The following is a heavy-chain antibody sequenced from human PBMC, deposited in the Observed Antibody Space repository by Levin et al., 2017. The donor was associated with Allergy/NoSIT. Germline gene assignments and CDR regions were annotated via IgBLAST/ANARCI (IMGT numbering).Heavy chain of an antibody. Sequence: PGGSLRLSCAASGFTFSGSAMHWVRQASGKGLEWVGRIRSKANSYATAYAASVKGRFTISRDDSKNTAYLQMNSLKTEDTAVYYCTSGDYGDYDYYYYMDVWDKGTTVTVSS. J-gene: IGHJ6*03. V-gene: IGHV3-73*01. D-gene: IGHD4-17*01. CDR2: IRSKANSYAT. CDR1: GFTFSGSA. CDR3: TSGDYGDYDYYYYMDV.